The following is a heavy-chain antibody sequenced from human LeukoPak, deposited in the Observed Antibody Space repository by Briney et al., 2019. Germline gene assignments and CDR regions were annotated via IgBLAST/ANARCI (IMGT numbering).Heavy chain of an antibody. CDR3: ARADFGQLKLVYSFDY. CDR1: GASFSGDY. Sequence: ETPSLTCALYGASFSGDYWSGIHEPPGEGGEGIGEINQRGRTNYNPSLKSRFTISVDTSKNQLSLQMSSVTAEDTAVYYCARADFGQLKLVYSFDYWGQGTMVTVSS. D-gene: IGHD3/OR15-3a*01. V-gene: IGHV4-34*01. CDR2: INQRGRT. J-gene: IGHJ4*02.